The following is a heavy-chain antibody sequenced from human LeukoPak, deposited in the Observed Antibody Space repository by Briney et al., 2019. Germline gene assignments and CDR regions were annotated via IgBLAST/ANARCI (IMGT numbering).Heavy chain of an antibody. J-gene: IGHJ4*02. Sequence: PSETLSLTCSVSGASISSDYWSWIRQPPGKGLEWIGYIYHSGSTYYNPSLKSRFTISVDRSKSQFSLKLSSVAAADTAVYYCARHSGNYYDSSGYPEIWGQGTLVTVSS. D-gene: IGHD3-22*01. CDR2: IYHSGST. CDR1: GASISSDY. CDR3: ARHSGNYYDSSGYPEI. V-gene: IGHV4-59*08.